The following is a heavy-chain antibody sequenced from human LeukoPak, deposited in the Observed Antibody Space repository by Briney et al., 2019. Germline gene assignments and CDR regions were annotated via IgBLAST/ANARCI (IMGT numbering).Heavy chain of an antibody. CDR3: AKLGYCSGGSCAARGHDAFDI. CDR1: GFTFSSYG. D-gene: IGHD2-15*01. V-gene: IGHV3-30*18. CDR2: ISYDGSNK. J-gene: IGHJ3*02. Sequence: PGGSLRLSCAASGFTFSSYGMHWVRQAPGKGLEWVAVISYDGSNKYYADSVKGRFTISRDNSKNTLYLQVNSLRAEDTAVYYCAKLGYCSGGSCAARGHDAFDIWGQGTMVTVSS.